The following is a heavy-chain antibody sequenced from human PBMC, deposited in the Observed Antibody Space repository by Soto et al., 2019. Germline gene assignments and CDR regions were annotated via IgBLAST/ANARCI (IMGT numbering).Heavy chain of an antibody. CDR3: ARDRPTSSIRARDYYYAMDV. V-gene: IGHV1-18*01. Sequence: QVQLVQSGAEGKKPGASVKVSCKASGYTFITYGISWVRQAPGQGREWMGWISSYHGNTNYAQKLQGRVTMTTATSTTTAYMERRSLRSDDTAVYYCARDRPTSSIRARDYYYAMDVGGQGTTVTVSS. D-gene: IGHD6-6*01. CDR2: ISSYHGNT. J-gene: IGHJ6*02. CDR1: GYTFITYG.